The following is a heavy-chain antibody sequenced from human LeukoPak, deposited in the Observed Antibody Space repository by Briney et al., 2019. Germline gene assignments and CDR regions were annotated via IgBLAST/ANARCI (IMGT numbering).Heavy chain of an antibody. CDR1: GFTFSAYW. Sequence: PGGSLRLSCAASGFTFSAYWMHWGRQAPGKGLVWVSRLNTDGRDTRYADSVQGRFTISRDNAKNTLYLQMNSLRAEDTAVYYCARSEAVAWSFDLWGRGTLVTVSS. J-gene: IGHJ2*01. CDR2: LNTDGRDT. V-gene: IGHV3-74*01. CDR3: ARSEAVAWSFDL. D-gene: IGHD6-19*01.